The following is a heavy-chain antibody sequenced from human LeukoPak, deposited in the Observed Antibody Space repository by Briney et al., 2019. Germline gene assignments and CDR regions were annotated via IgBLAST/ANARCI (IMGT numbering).Heavy chain of an antibody. CDR3: ATDRATQYFDY. D-gene: IGHD2-15*01. CDR2: IWYDGSNK. CDR1: GITFRSYG. V-gene: IGHV3-30*02. Sequence: GGSLRLSCAASGITFRSYGMHWVRQAPGKGLEWVAFIWYDGSNKYYADSVKGRFTISRDNSRNTLFLQMNSLRAEDTAVYYCATDRATQYFDYWGQGALVSVSS. J-gene: IGHJ4*02.